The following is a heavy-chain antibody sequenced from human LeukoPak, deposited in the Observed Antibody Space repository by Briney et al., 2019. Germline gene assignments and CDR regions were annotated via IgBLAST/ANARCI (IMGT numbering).Heavy chain of an antibody. V-gene: IGHV3-30*01. CDR2: ISFDGSNK. CDR1: GFTFKSYP. D-gene: IGHD3-10*01. J-gene: IGHJ4*02. Sequence: GRSLRLSCVASGFTFKSYPMHWIRQTPGKGPEWVAAISFDGSNKYYADSVQGRFTLSRDNSNNILYLQMNSLRAEDMAVYYCARDPGNKQLGPFDYWGQGTLVTVSS. CDR3: ARDPGNKQLGPFDY.